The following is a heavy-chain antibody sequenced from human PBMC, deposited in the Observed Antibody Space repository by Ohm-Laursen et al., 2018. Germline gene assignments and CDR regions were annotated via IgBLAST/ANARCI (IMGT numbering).Heavy chain of an antibody. CDR1: GGTFSSYA. D-gene: IGHD2-15*01. Sequence: ASVKVSCKASGGTFSSYAISWVRQAPGQGLEWMGWISDYNGNTNYAQKLQGRVTMTTDTSTSTAYMELRSLRSDDTAVYYCARVMKGYCSGGTCYYFDYWGQGTLVTVSS. J-gene: IGHJ4*02. CDR2: ISDYNGNT. CDR3: ARVMKGYCSGGTCYYFDY. V-gene: IGHV1-18*01.